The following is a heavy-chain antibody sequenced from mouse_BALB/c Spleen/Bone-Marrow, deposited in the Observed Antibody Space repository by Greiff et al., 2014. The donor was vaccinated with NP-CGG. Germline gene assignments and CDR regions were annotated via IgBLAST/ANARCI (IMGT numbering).Heavy chain of an antibody. J-gene: IGHJ4*01. CDR1: GITVSSYT. CDR2: ITGGGTT. V-gene: IGHV5-6-5*01. D-gene: IGHD1-2*01. CDR3: ARHYGYVDAMDY. Sequence: EVKLMESGGGLVKPGESLKFSCAASGITVSSYTMSWVRQTPEKRLEWVASITGGGTTYYPDSVKGRFTISRDNARNILYLQVSSLRSEDTAIYYCARHYGYVDAMDYWDQGTSVTVSS.